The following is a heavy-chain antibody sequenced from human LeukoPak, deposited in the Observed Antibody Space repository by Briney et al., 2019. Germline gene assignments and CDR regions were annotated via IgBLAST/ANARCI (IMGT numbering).Heavy chain of an antibody. CDR3: ARLRWLQLGYFDY. CDR2: IYASGST. D-gene: IGHD5-24*01. CDR1: GGSISSYY. Sequence: SETLSLTCTVSGGSISSYYWSWIRQPAGKGLEWIGHIYASGSTNYNPSLKSRVTMSVDASKNQFSLNLSSVTAADTAVYYCARLRWLQLGYFDYWGQGTLVTVSS. V-gene: IGHV4-4*07. J-gene: IGHJ4*02.